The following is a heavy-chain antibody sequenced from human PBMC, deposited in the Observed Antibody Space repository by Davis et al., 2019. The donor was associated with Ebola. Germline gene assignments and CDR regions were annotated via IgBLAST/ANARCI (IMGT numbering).Heavy chain of an antibody. Sequence: GESLKISCAASGFTFSSYAMHWVRQAPGKGLEWVAVISYDGSNKYYADSVKGRFTISRDNSKNTLYLQMNSLRDEDTAVYYCARVRYIAAGYNWFDPWGQGTLVTVSS. V-gene: IGHV3-30-3*01. J-gene: IGHJ5*02. CDR3: ARVRYIAAGYNWFDP. CDR1: GFTFSSYA. CDR2: ISYDGSNK. D-gene: IGHD6-13*01.